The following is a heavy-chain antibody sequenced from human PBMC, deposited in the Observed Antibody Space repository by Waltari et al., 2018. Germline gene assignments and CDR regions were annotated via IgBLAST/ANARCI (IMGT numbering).Heavy chain of an antibody. J-gene: IGHJ5*02. D-gene: IGHD2-15*01. Sequence: QVQLQQWGAGLLKPSETLSLTCAVYGGSFSGYYWSWIRQPPGKGLEWIGEINHSGSTNYNPSLKSRVTISVDTSKNQFSLKLSSVTAADTAVYYCARRGIAVVVAAVYNWFDPWGQGTLVTVSS. V-gene: IGHV4-34*01. CDR3: ARRGIAVVVAAVYNWFDP. CDR1: GGSFSGYY. CDR2: INHSGST.